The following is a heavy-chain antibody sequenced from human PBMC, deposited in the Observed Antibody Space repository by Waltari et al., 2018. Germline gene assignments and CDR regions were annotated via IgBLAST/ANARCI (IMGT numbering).Heavy chain of an antibody. CDR1: GFIFSRYD. CDR2: IRFDGGQK. D-gene: IGHD3-3*02. CDR3: ASEVSFSSPSF. Sequence: QVQLVESGGGVVPPGGSLILSCKVSGFIFSRYDMIWVRQPPGMGLEWVSLIRFDGGQKYYADSVKGRFTVSRDNSRDTLYLQMTGLTSVDTATYFCASEVSFSSPSFWGRGTLVTVSS. V-gene: IGHV3-30*02. J-gene: IGHJ4*02.